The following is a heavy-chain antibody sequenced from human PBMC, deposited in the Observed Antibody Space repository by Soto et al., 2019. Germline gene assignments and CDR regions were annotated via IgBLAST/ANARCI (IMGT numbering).Heavy chain of an antibody. CDR2: INAGNGDT. J-gene: IGHJ4*02. V-gene: IGHV1-3*01. Sequence: ASVKVSCKASGYTFSSHAIHWVRQAPGQRLEWMGWINAGNGDTKYSQKFQGRVAITRDTSASSAYMELSNRRSEDTAVYYCVRDGARIAVFGVVYYFDYWGQGTVVTVSS. CDR3: VRDGARIAVFGVVYYFDY. CDR1: GYTFSSHA. D-gene: IGHD3-3*01.